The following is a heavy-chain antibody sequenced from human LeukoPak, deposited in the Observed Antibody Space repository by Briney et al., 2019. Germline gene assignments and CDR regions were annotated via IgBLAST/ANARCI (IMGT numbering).Heavy chain of an antibody. J-gene: IGHJ4*02. CDR1: GFTFTSAW. D-gene: IGHD3-22*01. Sequence: GGSLRLSCAASGFTFTSAWMSWVRQAPGKGLEWVGRIKSKTDGGTADYAAPVKGRFTISRDDSKNTLYLQMNSLKTEDTAVYYCTKYYYDSSGYLYYFDYWGQGTLVTVSS. V-gene: IGHV3-15*01. CDR2: IKSKTDGGTA. CDR3: TKYYYDSSGYLYYFDY.